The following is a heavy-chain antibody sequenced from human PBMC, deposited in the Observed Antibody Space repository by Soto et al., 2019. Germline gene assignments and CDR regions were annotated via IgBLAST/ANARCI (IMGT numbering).Heavy chain of an antibody. CDR2: ISGSGGGT. J-gene: IGHJ5*02. V-gene: IGHV3-23*01. D-gene: IGHD3-22*01. CDR3: AKDRRPLLYYYDNSGTGFDP. CDR1: GFTFSSYA. Sequence: GGSLRLSCAAAGFTFSSYAMSWVRQAPGKGLEWVSRISGSGGGTYYPDSVKGRSTISRDNSKNTLYLQMNSLRAEDTAVYYCAKDRRPLLYYYDNSGTGFDPWGQGILVTVSS.